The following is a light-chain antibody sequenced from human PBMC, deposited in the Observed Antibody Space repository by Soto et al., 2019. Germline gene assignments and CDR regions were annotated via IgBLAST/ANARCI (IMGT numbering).Light chain of an antibody. CDR1: QSVSSY. CDR3: QQRSNWPL. J-gene: IGKJ3*01. V-gene: IGKV3-11*01. Sequence: EIVLTQSPATLSLSPGERATLSCRASQSVSSYLAWYQQKPGQAPRLLIYDASNRATGIPARFSGSGSGTVFTLTSSSLEAEDFAVYYCQQRSNWPLFGPGTKVDIK. CDR2: DAS.